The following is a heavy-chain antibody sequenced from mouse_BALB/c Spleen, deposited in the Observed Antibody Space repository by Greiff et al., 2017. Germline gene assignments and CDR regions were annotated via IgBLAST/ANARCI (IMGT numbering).Heavy chain of an antibody. CDR3: ARGVYFDY. CDR2: ISSGSSTI. V-gene: IGHV5-17*02. CDR1: GFTFSSFG. J-gene: IGHJ2*01. Sequence: EVQGVESGGGLVQPGGSRKLSCAASGFTFSSFGMHWVRQAPEKGLEWVAYISSGSSTIYYADTVKGRFTISRDNPKNTLFLQMTSLRSEDTAMYYCARGVYFDYWGQGTTLTVSS.